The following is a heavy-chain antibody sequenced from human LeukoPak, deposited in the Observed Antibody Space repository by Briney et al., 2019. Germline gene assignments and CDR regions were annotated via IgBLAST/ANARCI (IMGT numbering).Heavy chain of an antibody. CDR1: GGSISSYY. V-gene: IGHV4-4*07. J-gene: IGHJ5*02. D-gene: IGHD3-3*01. CDR3: ARHSGYDFWSGYYHNWFDP. Sequence: SETLSLTCTVSGGSISSYYWSWIRQPAGKGLERIGRIYTSGSTNYNPSLKSRVTISVDTSKNQFSLKLSSVTAADTAVYYCARHSGYDFWSGYYHNWFDPWGQGTLVTVSS. CDR2: IYTSGST.